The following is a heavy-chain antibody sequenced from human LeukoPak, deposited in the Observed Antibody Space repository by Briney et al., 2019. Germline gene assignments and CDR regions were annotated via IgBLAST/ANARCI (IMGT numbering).Heavy chain of an antibody. J-gene: IGHJ4*02. CDR1: GLTFSNYA. D-gene: IGHD3-10*01. Sequence: GGSLRPSCRVSGLTFSNYAMSWVRQSPGKGLECVSGISANGDSTYYADSVKGRFTISRDNSQNTLYLQMDSLRPEDTAVYFCAQNGDFVTFDYWGQGTLVTVSS. CDR3: AQNGDFVTFDY. V-gene: IGHV3-23*01. CDR2: ISANGDST.